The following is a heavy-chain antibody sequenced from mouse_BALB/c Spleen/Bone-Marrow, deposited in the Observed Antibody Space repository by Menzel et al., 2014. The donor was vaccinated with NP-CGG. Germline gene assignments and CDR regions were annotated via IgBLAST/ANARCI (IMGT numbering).Heavy chain of an antibody. V-gene: IGHV1-7*01. CDR3: ARWGLRSDY. CDR1: GYTFTSYW. D-gene: IGHD2-4*01. Sequence: QVQLKESGAELAKPGASVKMSCKASGYTFTSYWMHWVKQRPGQGLEWIGYINPSTGYTEYNQKFKDEATLTADKSSSTAYMQLSSLTSEDSAVYYCARWGLRSDYWGQGTTLTVSS. J-gene: IGHJ2*01. CDR2: INPSTGYT.